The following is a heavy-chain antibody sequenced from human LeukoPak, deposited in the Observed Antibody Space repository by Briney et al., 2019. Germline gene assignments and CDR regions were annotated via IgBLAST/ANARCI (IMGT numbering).Heavy chain of an antibody. V-gene: IGHV3-15*04. D-gene: IGHD3-3*01. Sequence: NPGGSLRLSCAASGFTFSSYRMNWVRQAPGKGLEWVGRIESKVDGGTTDYPAPLKGRFTISREDSENTLYLQMNSVTPEDTAVYYCTTSPGIMVLGVVTDYWGQGALVIVSS. CDR2: IESKVDGGTT. J-gene: IGHJ4*02. CDR1: GFTFSSYR. CDR3: TTSPGIMVLGVVTDY.